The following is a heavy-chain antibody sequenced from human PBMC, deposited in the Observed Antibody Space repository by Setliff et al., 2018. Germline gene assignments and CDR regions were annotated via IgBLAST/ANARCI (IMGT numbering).Heavy chain of an antibody. Sequence: PSETLSLTCTVSGGSIRSGVYYWAWIRQPPGKGLEWIGRIYYRGDTYYSPSLKSRVIVSVDTSKNQFSLKLSSVTAADTAVYYCARLPGYCNGGNCYGYYTFDIWGQGTMVTVSS. CDR3: ARLPGYCNGGNCYGYYTFDI. V-gene: IGHV4-39*01. J-gene: IGHJ3*02. D-gene: IGHD2-15*01. CDR1: GGSIRSGVYY. CDR2: IYYRGDT.